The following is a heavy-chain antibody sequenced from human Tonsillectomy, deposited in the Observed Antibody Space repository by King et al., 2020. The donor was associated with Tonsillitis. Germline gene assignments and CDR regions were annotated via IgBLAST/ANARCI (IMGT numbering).Heavy chain of an antibody. CDR2: ISSSGRYT. V-gene: IGHV3-11*06. Sequence: VQLVESGGGLVKPGGSLRLSCAASGFTFIDYYMNRIRQAPGKGLEWVSYISSSGRYTNYADSVKGRFTISRDNAKNSLYLQMNGLSAEDTAVYYCAREYGSGSYRYYYMDVGGKGTTVTVAS. J-gene: IGHJ6*03. CDR3: AREYGSGSYRYYYMDV. CDR1: GFTFIDYY. D-gene: IGHD3-10*01.